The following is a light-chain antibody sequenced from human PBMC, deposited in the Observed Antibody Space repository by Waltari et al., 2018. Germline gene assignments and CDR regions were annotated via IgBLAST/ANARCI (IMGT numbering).Light chain of an antibody. Sequence: DIQMTQSPSTLSASVGDRVPLSCRASQSVGTWLASYQQKPGKDPKLLIYMASSLESGVPARFSGSGSGTEFTLTINSLQPEDFATYFCQQYSSFSTFGQGTKVDI. CDR2: MAS. J-gene: IGKJ2*01. V-gene: IGKV1-5*03. CDR3: QQYSSFST. CDR1: QSVGTW.